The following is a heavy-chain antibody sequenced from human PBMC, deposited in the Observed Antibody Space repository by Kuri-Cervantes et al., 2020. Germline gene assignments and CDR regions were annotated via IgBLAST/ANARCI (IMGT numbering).Heavy chain of an antibody. J-gene: IGHJ5*02. Sequence: ASVKVSCKASGYTFTTYGISWVRQAPGQGLEWMGWISPYNNNTNYAQKLQGRVTLTTDTSTNTAYMDLRSLRSEDTAVYYCARARVMNNNWFDPWGQGTLVTVSS. D-gene: IGHD2-8*01. CDR3: ARARVMNNNWFDP. V-gene: IGHV1-18*01. CDR2: ISPYNNNT. CDR1: GYTFTTYG.